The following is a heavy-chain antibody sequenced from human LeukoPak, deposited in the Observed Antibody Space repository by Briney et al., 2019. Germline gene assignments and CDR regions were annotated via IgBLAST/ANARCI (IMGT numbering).Heavy chain of an antibody. CDR1: GGSISSYY. J-gene: IGHJ6*02. D-gene: IGHD2-8*01. CDR3: AREGRGVSVGMDV. CDR2: IYYGGST. V-gene: IGHV4-59*01. Sequence: SETLSLTCTVSGGSISSYYWSWIRQPPGKGLEWIGYIYYGGSTNYNPSLKSRVTISVDTSKNQFSLKLSSVTAADTAVYYCAREGRGVSVGMDVWGQGTTVTVSS.